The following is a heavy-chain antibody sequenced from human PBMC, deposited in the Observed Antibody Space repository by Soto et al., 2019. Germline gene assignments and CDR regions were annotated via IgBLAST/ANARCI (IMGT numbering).Heavy chain of an antibody. V-gene: IGHV1-18*01. CDR1: GYTFTSYG. CDR3: ARVTWELWQFDY. CDR2: ISAYNGNT. Sequence: ASVPVSCKASGYTFTSYGISWVRQAPGQGLEWMGWISAYNGNTNYAQKLQGRVTMTTDTSTSTAYMELRSLRSDDTAVYYCARVTWELWQFDYWGQGTLVTVSS. J-gene: IGHJ4*02. D-gene: IGHD1-26*01.